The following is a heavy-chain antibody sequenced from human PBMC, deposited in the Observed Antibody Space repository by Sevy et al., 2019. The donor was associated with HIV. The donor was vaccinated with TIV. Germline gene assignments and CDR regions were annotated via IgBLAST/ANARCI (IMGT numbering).Heavy chain of an antibody. CDR2: ISWNSGSI. D-gene: IGHD2-15*01. J-gene: IGHJ4*02. CDR3: AKDTGSTPYSGVFDY. CDR1: GFTFDDYA. Sequence: GGSLRLSCAASGFTFDDYAMHWVRQAPGKGLEWVSDISWNSGSIGYADSVKGRFTISRDNAKNSLYLQMNSLRAEDTALYYCAKDTGSTPYSGVFDYWGQGTLVTVSS. V-gene: IGHV3-9*01.